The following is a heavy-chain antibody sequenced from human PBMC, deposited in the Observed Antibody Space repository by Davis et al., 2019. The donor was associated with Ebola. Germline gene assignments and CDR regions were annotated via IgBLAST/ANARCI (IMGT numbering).Heavy chain of an antibody. CDR2: ISYDGRGK. J-gene: IGHJ4*02. Sequence: GESLKISCAASGFTFRTYGMHWVRQAPGKGLEWLAVISYDGRGKYYADSVKGRFTISRDNSKNTLYLQMNSLRAEDTAVYYCVNPLYYYDSSVTGYWGQGTLVTVSS. V-gene: IGHV3-30*18. CDR1: GFTFRTYG. CDR3: VNPLYYYDSSVTGY. D-gene: IGHD3-22*01.